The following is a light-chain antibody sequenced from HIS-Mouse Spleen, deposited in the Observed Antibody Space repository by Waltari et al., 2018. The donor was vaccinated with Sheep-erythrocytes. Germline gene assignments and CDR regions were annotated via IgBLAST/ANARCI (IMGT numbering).Light chain of an antibody. V-gene: IGLV2-11*01. CDR3: CSYAGSYNHV. Sequence: QSALTQPRSVSGSPGQSVTISCTGPSSDVGGYNYVSWYQQHPGNAPKLMIYDDSKRPSGVPDRFSGSKSGNTASLTISGLQAEDEADYYCCSYAGSYNHVFATGTKVTVL. CDR1: SSDVGGYNY. CDR2: DDS. J-gene: IGLJ1*01.